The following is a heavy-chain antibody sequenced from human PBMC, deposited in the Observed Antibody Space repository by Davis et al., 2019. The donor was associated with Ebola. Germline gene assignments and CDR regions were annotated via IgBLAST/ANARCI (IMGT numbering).Heavy chain of an antibody. CDR2: ISSSSNYI. V-gene: IGHV3-21*01. CDR3: AAADIVVVVDGTSYPHAFDT. J-gene: IGHJ3*02. D-gene: IGHD2-15*01. Sequence: GESLKISCAASGFTFSSYGMHWVRQAPGKGLEWVSSISSSSNYIYYADSMKGRFTISRDNAKNSLFLQMNSLRAEDTAVYYCAAADIVVVVDGTSYPHAFDTWGQGTVVTVSS. CDR1: GFTFSSYG.